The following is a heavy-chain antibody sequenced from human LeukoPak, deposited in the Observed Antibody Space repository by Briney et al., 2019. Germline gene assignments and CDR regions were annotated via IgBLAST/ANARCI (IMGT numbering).Heavy chain of an antibody. D-gene: IGHD3-16*01. Sequence: KDGESLRISCKGSGYTFTTYRIAWVRQMPGKGLEWMGIIYPGDSDTRYSPSFQGQVTISADKSINTAYLQWSSLKASDTAMYYCARSGGAHFDYWGQGTLVTVSS. J-gene: IGHJ4*02. CDR2: IYPGDSDT. CDR1: GYTFTTYR. CDR3: ARSGGAHFDY. V-gene: IGHV5-51*01.